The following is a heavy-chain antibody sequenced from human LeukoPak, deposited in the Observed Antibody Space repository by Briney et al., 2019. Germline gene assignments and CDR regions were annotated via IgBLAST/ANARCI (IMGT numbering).Heavy chain of an antibody. CDR2: IYYSGST. CDR3: ARDRYYYGSGSYRHYYYGMDV. CDR1: GGSISSYY. J-gene: IGHJ6*04. D-gene: IGHD3-10*01. Sequence: SETLSLTCTVSGGSISSYYWRWIRQPPGKGLEWIGYIYYSGSTNYNPSLKSRVTISVDTSKNQFSLKLSSVTAADTAVYYCARDRYYYGSGSYRHYYYGMDVWGKGTTVTVSS. V-gene: IGHV4-59*01.